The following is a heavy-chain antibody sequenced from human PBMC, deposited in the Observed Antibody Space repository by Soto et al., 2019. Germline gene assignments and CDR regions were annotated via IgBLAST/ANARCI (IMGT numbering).Heavy chain of an antibody. D-gene: IGHD6-6*01. CDR1: GFTFSSSG. CDR3: ARDSGSSSSEWNWFDP. V-gene: IGHV3-33*01. CDR2: IWYDGSNK. J-gene: IGHJ5*02. Sequence: PGGSLRLSCAASGFTFSSSGMHWVRQAPRKGMEWVAVIWYDGSNKYYADSVKGRFTISRDNSKDTLYLQMNSLRADDTAVYYCARDSGSSSSEWNWFDPWGQGTLVTVSS.